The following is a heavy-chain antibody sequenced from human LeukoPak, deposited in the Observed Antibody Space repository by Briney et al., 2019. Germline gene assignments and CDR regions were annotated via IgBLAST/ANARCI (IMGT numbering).Heavy chain of an antibody. J-gene: IGHJ4*02. CDR3: ARHFAHRLGWELVDY. CDR1: GGSISTYY. V-gene: IGHV4-4*07. Sequence: SETLSLTCTVSGGSISTYYWSWIRQPAGKGLEWIGRIYSSGSTNYNPSLKSRVTMSVDTSKNQFSLNLNSVTAADTAVYYCARHFAHRLGWELVDYWGQGTLVTVSS. D-gene: IGHD1-26*01. CDR2: IYSSGST.